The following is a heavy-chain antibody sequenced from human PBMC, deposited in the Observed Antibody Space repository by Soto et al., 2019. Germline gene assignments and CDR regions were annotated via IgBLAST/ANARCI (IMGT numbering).Heavy chain of an antibody. CDR2: INPSGGST. Sequence: ASVKVSCKASGYTFTSYYMHWVRQAPGQGLEWMGIINPSGGSTSYAQKFQGRVTMTRDTSTSTVYMELSSLRSEDTAVYYCARADCSSNSCYFANYYYYGMDVWGQGTTVTVSS. D-gene: IGHD2-2*01. V-gene: IGHV1-46*01. CDR1: GYTFTSYY. J-gene: IGHJ6*02. CDR3: ARADCSSNSCYFANYYYYGMDV.